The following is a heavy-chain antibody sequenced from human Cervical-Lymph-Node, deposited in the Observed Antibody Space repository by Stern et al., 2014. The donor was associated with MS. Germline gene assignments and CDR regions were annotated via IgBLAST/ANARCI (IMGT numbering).Heavy chain of an antibody. V-gene: IGHV5-51*01. CDR3: ARPHSPGWSYYFDF. Sequence: EVQLVESGAEVRKPGQSLTISCNISGYTFTDYWIAWVRQMPGKGLEWMGAIFPGASDTRDSPSYQGHVTISVDTSINPAYLQWSDLRASDTAMYYCARPHSPGWSYYFDFWGQGTLVAVSS. J-gene: IGHJ4*02. D-gene: IGHD6-19*01. CDR2: IFPGASDT. CDR1: GYTFTDYW.